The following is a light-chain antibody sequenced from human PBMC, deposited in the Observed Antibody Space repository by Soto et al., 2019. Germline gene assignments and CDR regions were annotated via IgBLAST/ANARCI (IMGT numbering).Light chain of an antibody. V-gene: IGKV3-11*01. Sequence: EVVLTQSPATLSLSPGEGATLSCRASQSIGNYLAWYQQKPGQAPRLLIYATPNRATGIPARFSGSGSGTDFTLTISSLEPEDFAVYYCQQYGSSPLTFGGGTRWISN. J-gene: IGKJ4*01. CDR2: ATP. CDR3: QQYGSSPLT. CDR1: QSIGNY.